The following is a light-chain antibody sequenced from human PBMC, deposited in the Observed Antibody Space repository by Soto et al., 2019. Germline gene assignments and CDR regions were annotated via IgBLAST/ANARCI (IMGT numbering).Light chain of an antibody. Sequence: EIVMTQSPATLSVSPGERATLSCRASQGIRSNLAWYQQKPGQAPRLLIWGASNRATGIPDRFSGSGSGTDFTLTISRLEPEDFVMFYCYQYGSTPPTFGQGTKVDIK. CDR2: GAS. V-gene: IGKV3-20*01. CDR1: QGIRSN. CDR3: YQYGSTPPT. J-gene: IGKJ1*01.